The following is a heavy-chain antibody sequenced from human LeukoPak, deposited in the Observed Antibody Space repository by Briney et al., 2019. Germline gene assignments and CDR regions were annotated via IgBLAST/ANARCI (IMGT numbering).Heavy chain of an antibody. CDR3: ARDSSGIDP. Sequence: SETLSLTCSVSGYSISIGFHWGWIRRSPGKGLEWLGTMHPTGVSYYNPSLKSRVTVSLDTSKNQFSLKLISMTAADTAVYYCARDSSGIDPWGQGTLVTVSS. V-gene: IGHV4-38-2*02. J-gene: IGHJ5*02. CDR1: GYSISIGFH. D-gene: IGHD3-10*01. CDR2: MHPTGVS.